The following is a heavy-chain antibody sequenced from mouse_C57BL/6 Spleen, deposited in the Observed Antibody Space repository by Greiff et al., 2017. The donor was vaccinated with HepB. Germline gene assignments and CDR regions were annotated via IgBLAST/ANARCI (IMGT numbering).Heavy chain of an antibody. Sequence: VQLQQSGAELVMPGASVKLSCKASGYTFTSYWMHWVKQRPGQGLEWIGEIDPSDSYTNYNQKFKGKSTLTVDKSSSTAYMQLSSLTSEDSAVYYCARRELGSYFDYWGQGTTLTVSS. CDR2: IDPSDSYT. J-gene: IGHJ2*01. D-gene: IGHD4-1*01. CDR1: GYTFTSYW. CDR3: ARRELGSYFDY. V-gene: IGHV1-69*01.